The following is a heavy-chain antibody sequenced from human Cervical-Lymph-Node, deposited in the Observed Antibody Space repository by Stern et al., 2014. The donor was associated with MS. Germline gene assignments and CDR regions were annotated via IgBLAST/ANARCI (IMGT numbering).Heavy chain of an antibody. CDR1: GFTFTSSA. CDR3: AAEPMYYSDSVGAFDI. D-gene: IGHD3-22*01. CDR2: IVVGSGNT. J-gene: IGHJ3*02. Sequence: VQLVESGPEVKQPGTSVKVSCKASGFTFTSSAVQWVRQARGQRLEWIGWIVVGSGNTNYAQKFQERGTITRDMSTSTAYMELSSLRSEDTAVYYCAAEPMYYSDSVGAFDIWGQGTMVTVSS. V-gene: IGHV1-58*01.